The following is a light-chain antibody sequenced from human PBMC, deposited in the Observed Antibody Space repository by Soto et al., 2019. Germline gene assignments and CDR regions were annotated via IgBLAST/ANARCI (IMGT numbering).Light chain of an antibody. V-gene: IGKV3-20*01. J-gene: IGKJ1*01. Sequence: IVLTQSPGTLSLSPGERATLSCRASQRVISSYLAWFQQRPGRAPSLLISAASKRATDIPDRFSGSGSGTDFALTISRLEPEDFAVYYCQQYVTYPWTFGQGTKVEIK. CDR1: QRVISSY. CDR3: QQYVTYPWT. CDR2: AAS.